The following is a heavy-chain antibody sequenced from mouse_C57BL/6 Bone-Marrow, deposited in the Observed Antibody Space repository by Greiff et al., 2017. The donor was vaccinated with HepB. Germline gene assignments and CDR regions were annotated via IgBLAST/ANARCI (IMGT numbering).Heavy chain of an antibody. V-gene: IGHV5-15*01. CDR1: GFTFSDYG. CDR3: ARKGLRSKAMDY. D-gene: IGHD3-1*01. CDR2: ISNLAYSI. Sequence: EVMLVESGGGLVQPGGSLKLSCAASGFTFSDYGMAWVRQAPRKGPEWVAFISNLAYSIYYADTVTGRFTISRENAKNTLYLEMSSLRSEDTAMYYCARKGLRSKAMDYWGQGTSVTVSS. J-gene: IGHJ4*01.